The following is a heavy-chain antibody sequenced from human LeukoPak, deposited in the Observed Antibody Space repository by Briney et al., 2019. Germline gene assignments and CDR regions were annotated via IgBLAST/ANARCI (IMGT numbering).Heavy chain of an antibody. J-gene: IGHJ4*02. CDR1: GFTFDHYG. D-gene: IGHD4-23*01. CDR2: ISYDGSNK. Sequence: GGSLRLSCAVSGFTFDHYGMHWVRQAPGKGLEWVAVISYDGSNKYYADSVKGRFTISRDNSKNTLYLQMNSLRAEDTAVYYCAKDGIIYGGNSDFDYWGQGTLVTVSS. CDR3: AKDGIIYGGNSDFDY. V-gene: IGHV3-30*18.